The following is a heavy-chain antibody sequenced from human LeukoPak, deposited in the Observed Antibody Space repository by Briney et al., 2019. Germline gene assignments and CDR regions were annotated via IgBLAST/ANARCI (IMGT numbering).Heavy chain of an antibody. CDR2: IKQDGSEK. V-gene: IGHV3-7*01. CDR3: ARDRYCTNGVCFLYGMDV. CDR1: GFTFSSYW. Sequence: PGGSLRLSCAASGFTFSSYWMSWVRQAPGKGLEWVANIKQDGSEKYYVDSVKGRFTISRDNAKNSLHLQMNSLRAEDTAVYYCARDRYCTNGVCFLYGMDVWGQGTTVTVSS. J-gene: IGHJ6*02. D-gene: IGHD2-8*01.